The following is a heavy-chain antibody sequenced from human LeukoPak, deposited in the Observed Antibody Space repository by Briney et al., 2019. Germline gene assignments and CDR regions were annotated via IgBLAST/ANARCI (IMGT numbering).Heavy chain of an antibody. CDR2: ISYSGST. D-gene: IGHD2-2*01. CDR1: GGSLSPYY. V-gene: IGHV4-59*01. CDR3: ARARYREINYAYAGGFYYMDV. J-gene: IGHJ6*03. Sequence: TSETLSLTCTVSGGSLSPYYWSWIRQSPGKGLEWIGYISYSGSTNSHPPLKSRVTISVDMSKPQFYLELSSVTAADTAVYYCARARYREINYAYAGGFYYMDVWGKGTTVTVSS.